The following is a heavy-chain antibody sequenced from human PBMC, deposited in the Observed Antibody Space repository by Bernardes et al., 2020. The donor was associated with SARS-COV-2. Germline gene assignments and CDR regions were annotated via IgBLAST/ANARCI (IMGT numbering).Heavy chain of an antibody. J-gene: IGHJ5*02. CDR2: IYYRGRT. CDR3: TRVPVVAGSYGWSDT. V-gene: IGHV4-30-4*08. D-gene: IGHD2-15*01. CDR1: GGSITSGDYY. Sequence: SETLSLTCTVSGGSITSGDYYWNWVRQLPGKGREWVVYIYYRGRTNYNPSLKSRVTVSLYTSKNQFSLKLTSVTAADTAVYYCTRVPVVAGSYGWSDTWGQGTMVTVSS.